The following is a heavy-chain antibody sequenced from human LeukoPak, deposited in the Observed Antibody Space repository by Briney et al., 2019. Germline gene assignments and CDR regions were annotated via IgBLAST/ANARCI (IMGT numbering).Heavy chain of an antibody. CDR1: GGSISSYY. CDR2: INHSGTT. Sequence: PSETLSLTCTVSGGSISSYYWSWIRQSPEKGLEWIGDINHSGTTNYNPSLKSRVTISVDTSKNQFSLKLTAVTAADTAIYYCARDGSYSGDRPLDYWGQGTLVTVSS. CDR3: ARDGSYSGDRPLDY. D-gene: IGHD4-11*01. V-gene: IGHV4-34*01. J-gene: IGHJ4*02.